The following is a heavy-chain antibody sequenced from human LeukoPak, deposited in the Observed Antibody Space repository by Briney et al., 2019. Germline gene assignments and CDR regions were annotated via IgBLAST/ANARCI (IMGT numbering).Heavy chain of an antibody. V-gene: IGHV1-2*02. CDR2: INPNSGGT. D-gene: IGHD6-6*01. J-gene: IGHJ4*02. CDR3: ASDTKYSSSSVALGY. Sequence: ASVKVSCKASGYTFTGYYMHWVRQAPGQGLGWMGWINPNSGGTNYAQKFQGRVTMTRNTSISTAYMELSSLRSEDTAVYYCASDTKYSSSSVALGYWGQGTLVTVSS. CDR1: GYTFTGYY.